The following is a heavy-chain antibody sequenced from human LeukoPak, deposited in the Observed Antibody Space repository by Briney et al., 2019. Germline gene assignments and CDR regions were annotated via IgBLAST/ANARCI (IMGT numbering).Heavy chain of an antibody. J-gene: IGHJ4*02. V-gene: IGHV5-51*01. CDR2: IYPGDSDT. Sequence: GESLKISCKGTGYSFTSYWSGWVRQMPGKGREWRGIIYPGDSDTRYSPYFQGQVTISADQSISTAYLQWSSLKASDTAMYYCARHRTYYYDSSGSYYFDYWGQGTLVTVSS. D-gene: IGHD3-22*01. CDR1: GYSFTSYW. CDR3: ARHRTYYYDSSGSYYFDY.